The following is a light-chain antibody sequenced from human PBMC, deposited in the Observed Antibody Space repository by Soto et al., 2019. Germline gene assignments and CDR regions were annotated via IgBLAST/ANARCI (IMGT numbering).Light chain of an antibody. Sequence: EIVMTQSAATLSVSPGETATLSCRASQSISSNLAWYQQKPGQAPRLLIYGASTRATGIPARFSGSGSGAEFTLTINGLQSEDSAVYYCQQYNKGPVTFGQGTKVDIK. CDR1: QSISSN. CDR3: QQYNKGPVT. V-gene: IGKV3-15*01. CDR2: GAS. J-gene: IGKJ1*01.